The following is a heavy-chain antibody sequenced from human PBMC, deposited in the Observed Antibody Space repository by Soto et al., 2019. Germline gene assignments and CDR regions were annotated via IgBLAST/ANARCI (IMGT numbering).Heavy chain of an antibody. V-gene: IGHV4-39*01. Sequence: SETLSLTCTVSGGYISSSSYYWGWIRKPPGKGLEWIGSIYYSGTTYYNPSLKSRVTISVDTSKNQFSLKLSSVTAADTAVYYCARHGVAAALRNWFDPWGQGTLVTVSS. CDR1: GGYISSSSYY. D-gene: IGHD6-13*01. CDR2: IYYSGTT. CDR3: ARHGVAAALRNWFDP. J-gene: IGHJ5*02.